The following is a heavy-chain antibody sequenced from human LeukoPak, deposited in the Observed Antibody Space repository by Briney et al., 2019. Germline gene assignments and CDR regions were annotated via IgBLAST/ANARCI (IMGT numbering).Heavy chain of an antibody. CDR2: ISYDGSNK. CDR1: GFTFSSYG. Sequence: GRSLRLSCAASGFTFSSYGMHWVRQAPGKGLEWVAVISYDGSNKYYADSVKGRFTISRDNSKNTLYLQMNSLRAEDTAVYYCAKDWSAVGFYDYWGQGTLVTVSS. CDR3: AKDWSAVGFYDY. V-gene: IGHV3-30*18. D-gene: IGHD3-3*01. J-gene: IGHJ4*02.